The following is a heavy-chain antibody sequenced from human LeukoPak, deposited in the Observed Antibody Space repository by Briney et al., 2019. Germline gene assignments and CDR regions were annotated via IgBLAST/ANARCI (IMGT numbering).Heavy chain of an antibody. J-gene: IGHJ4*02. CDR1: GRSISGYF. D-gene: IGHD3-10*01. V-gene: IGHV4-59*08. CDR2: IHSCGST. CDR3: ARYGITIVRGGKYYFDC. Sequence: SQTLSLTCTVSGRSISGYFWSWIRQPPGKILEWIGYIHSCGSTNYNRSLNSEFTISVDTSQNQPSLRLASVNPADPADYYCARYGITIVRGGKYYFDCWGEARLVSVSS.